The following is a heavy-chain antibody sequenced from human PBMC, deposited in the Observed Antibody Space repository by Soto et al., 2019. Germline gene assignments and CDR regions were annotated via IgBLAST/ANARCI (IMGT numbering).Heavy chain of an antibody. CDR2: INSDGSST. D-gene: IGHD2-15*01. J-gene: IGHJ4*02. CDR1: GFTFSSYW. Sequence: EVQLVESGGGLVQPGESLRLSCAASGFTFSSYWMHWVRQAPGKGLVWVSRINSDGSSTSYAGSVKGRFTISRDNAKNTLYLQMSRLRAEDTAVYYCVRTSLVVAAATREDYWGQGTLVTVSS. CDR3: VRTSLVVAAATREDY. V-gene: IGHV3-74*01.